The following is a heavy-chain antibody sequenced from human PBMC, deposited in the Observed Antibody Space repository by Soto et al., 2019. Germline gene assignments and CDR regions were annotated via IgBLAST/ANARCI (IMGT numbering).Heavy chain of an antibody. D-gene: IGHD6-13*01. CDR3: ARIYSSSWKGGYYYYMDV. J-gene: IGHJ6*03. Sequence: SETLSLTCTVSGGSISSGDFYWNWIRQLPGKGLEWIAYIHYSGTTHYNPSLKSRVTISVDTSKNQFSLKLSSVTAADTAVYYCARIYSSSWKGGYYYYMDVWGKGTAVTVSS. CDR2: IHYSGTT. CDR1: GGSISSGDFY. V-gene: IGHV4-30-4*08.